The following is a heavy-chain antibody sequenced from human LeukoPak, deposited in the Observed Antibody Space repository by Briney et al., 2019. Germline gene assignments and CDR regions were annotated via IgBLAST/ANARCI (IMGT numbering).Heavy chain of an antibody. V-gene: IGHV3-23*01. Sequence: GGSLRLSCAASGFTFSSYAMSWVSQAPGKGLEWVSAISGSGGSTYYADSVKGRFTISRDNSKNTLYLQMNSLRAEDTAVYYCAKLSMVVTQGFDYWGQGTLVTVSS. CDR2: ISGSGGST. CDR3: AKLSMVVTQGFDY. D-gene: IGHD4-23*01. J-gene: IGHJ4*02. CDR1: GFTFSSYA.